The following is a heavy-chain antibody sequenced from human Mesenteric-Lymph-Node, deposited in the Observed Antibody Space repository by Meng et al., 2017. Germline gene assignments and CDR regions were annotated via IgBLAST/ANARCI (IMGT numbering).Heavy chain of an antibody. J-gene: IGHJ6*02. CDR3: ARAHYYDSGRYWGDYYYYYGMDV. CDR1: GDSISNYY. CDR2: VYYSGST. D-gene: IGHD3-10*01. Sequence: SETLSLTCTVSGDSISNYYWNWIRQPPGKGLEWIGHVYYSGSTNYNPSLKSRVTMSVDTSKNQFSLKLSSVTAADTAVYYCARAHYYDSGRYWGDYYYYYGMDVWGQGTTVTVSS. V-gene: IGHV4-59*01.